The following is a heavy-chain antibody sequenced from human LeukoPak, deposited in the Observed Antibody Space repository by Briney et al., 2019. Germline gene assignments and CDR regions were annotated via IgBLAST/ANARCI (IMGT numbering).Heavy chain of an antibody. CDR3: ARGGRTSIAARPSSVGDY. V-gene: IGHV4-34*01. CDR2: INHSGST. D-gene: IGHD6-6*01. J-gene: IGHJ4*02. Sequence: SETLSLTCAVYGGSFSGYYWSWIRQPPGKGLEWIGEINHSGSTNYNPSLKSRVTLSVDTPKNQFFLKLSSVTAADTAVYYCARGGRTSIAARPSSVGDYWGQGTLVTVSS. CDR1: GGSFSGYY.